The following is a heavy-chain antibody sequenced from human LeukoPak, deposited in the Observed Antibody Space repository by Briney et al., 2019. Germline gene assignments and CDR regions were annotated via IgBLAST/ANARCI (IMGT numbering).Heavy chain of an antibody. J-gene: IGHJ4*02. V-gene: IGHV3-66*01. CDR2: IYSGGST. D-gene: IGHD3-22*01. CDR3: ARLGVITLDYFDY. Sequence: PGGSLRLSCAASGFTVSSNYMSWVRQAPGKGLEWVSVIYSGGSTYYADSVKGRFTISRDNSKNTLYLQMNSLRAEDTAVYYCARLGVITLDYFDYWGQGTLVTVSS. CDR1: GFTVSSNY.